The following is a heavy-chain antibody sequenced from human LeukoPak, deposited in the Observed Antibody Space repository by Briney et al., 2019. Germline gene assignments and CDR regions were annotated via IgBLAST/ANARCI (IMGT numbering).Heavy chain of an antibody. V-gene: IGHV1-2*02. Sequence: ASVTVSCKASGYTFTGYYMHWVRQAPGQGLEWIGWINPNSGGTNYAQKFQGRVTMTRDTSISTAYMELSRLRSDDTAVYYCARDSAYCSSTSCSSFPNWFDAWGQGTLVTASS. J-gene: IGHJ5*02. CDR2: INPNSGGT. CDR1: GYTFTGYY. D-gene: IGHD2-2*01. CDR3: ARDSAYCSSTSCSSFPNWFDA.